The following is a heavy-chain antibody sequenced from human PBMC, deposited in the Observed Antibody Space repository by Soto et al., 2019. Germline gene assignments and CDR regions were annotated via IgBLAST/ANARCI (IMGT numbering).Heavy chain of an antibody. CDR1: DGSISRYY. CDR2: IYYSGST. CDR3: AAAATNKDFDY. Sequence: ASETLSLTCTVSDGSISRYYWSWIRQPPGKGLEWIGYIYYSGSTNYNPSLKSRVTISVDTSKNQFSLKLSSVTAADTAVYYCAAAATNKDFDYWGQGTLVTVSS. D-gene: IGHD2-2*01. J-gene: IGHJ4*02. V-gene: IGHV4-59*01.